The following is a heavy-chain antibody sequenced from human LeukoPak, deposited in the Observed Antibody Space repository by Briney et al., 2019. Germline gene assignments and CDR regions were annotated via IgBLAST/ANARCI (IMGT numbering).Heavy chain of an antibody. CDR1: GGSISSGGYS. V-gene: IGHV4-30-4*07. J-gene: IGHJ5*02. D-gene: IGHD6-19*01. Sequence: SETLSLTCVVSGGSISSGGYSWSWIRQPPGKGLEWIGYIYYSGATYYNPSLKSRLTISVDTSKNQFSLKLSSVTAADTAVYYCARALPLRSIAVAGINWFDPWGQGTLVTVSS. CDR2: IYYSGAT. CDR3: ARALPLRSIAVAGINWFDP.